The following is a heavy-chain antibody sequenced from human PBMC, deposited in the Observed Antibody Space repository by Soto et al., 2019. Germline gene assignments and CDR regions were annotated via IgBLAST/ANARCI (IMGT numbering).Heavy chain of an antibody. CDR1: GFTFSEYW. J-gene: IGHJ5*02. CDR2: IKQDGSEK. CDR3: ARGGRDAYDWFDP. Sequence: EAQLVESGGGLVQPGGSLRVSCAVSGFTFSEYWMSWVRQAPGKGLEWVAKIKQDGSEKDYVDSVKGRFTISRDNANNSLYLHMYNFRVEDTAIYYCARGGRDAYDWFDPWGQGTLVTVSS. V-gene: IGHV3-7*01. D-gene: IGHD3-16*01.